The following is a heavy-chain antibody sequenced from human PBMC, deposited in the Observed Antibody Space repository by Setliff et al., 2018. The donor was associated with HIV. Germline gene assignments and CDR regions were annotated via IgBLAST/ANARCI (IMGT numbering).Heavy chain of an antibody. CDR3: ARSGPRDYDYWNNQPRRYFDL. J-gene: IGHJ2*01. Sequence: ASVKVSCKGSGYIFTNYYTHWVRQAMGHGLEWMGWVNPKSGDAGHTQKFQDRLTITRNTSTNTVYMELGGITPEDTAVYFCARSGPRDYDYWNNQPRRYFDLWGRGTPVTVSS. V-gene: IGHV1-8*03. CDR1: GYIFTNYY. CDR2: VNPKSGDA. D-gene: IGHD3-16*01.